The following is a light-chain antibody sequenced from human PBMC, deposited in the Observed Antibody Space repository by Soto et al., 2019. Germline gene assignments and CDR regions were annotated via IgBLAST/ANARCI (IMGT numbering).Light chain of an antibody. J-gene: IGKJ3*01. CDR3: QQFGSALLFT. CDR1: QSVSSSY. V-gene: IGKV3-20*01. Sequence: EIVLTQSPGTLSLSPGERATLSCRASQSVSSSYLAWYQQKPGQAPRLLIYGASSRATGIPDRFSGSGSGTDFTLTISRLEPEYFAVYSCQQFGSALLFTFGPGTKVDVK. CDR2: GAS.